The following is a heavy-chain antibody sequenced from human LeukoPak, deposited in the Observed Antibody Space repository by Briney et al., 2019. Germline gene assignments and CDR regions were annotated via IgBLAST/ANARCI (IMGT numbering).Heavy chain of an antibody. CDR1: GFTFSSYA. J-gene: IGHJ5*02. V-gene: IGHV3-23*01. CDR2: ISGSGGST. Sequence: GGSLRLSCTASGFTFSSYAMSCARQAPGKALEWVSAISGSGGSTYYADSVKGRFTISRDNSKNTLYLQMNSLRAEDTAVYYCAADRFTYCGGDCYSGYYNWFDPWGQGTLVTVSS. D-gene: IGHD2-21*02. CDR3: AADRFTYCGGDCYSGYYNWFDP.